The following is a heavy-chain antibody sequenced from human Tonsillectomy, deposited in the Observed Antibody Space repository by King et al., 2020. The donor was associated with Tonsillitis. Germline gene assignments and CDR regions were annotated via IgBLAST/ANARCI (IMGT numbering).Heavy chain of an antibody. Sequence: QLVQSGAEVKKPGSSVKVSCKASGGTYSPYAIHWVRQAPGQGLEWMGLIIPFVGTTSYAQQFRGRVTITADDSTSTVYMELSSLGSDDTAVYYCARQRVLMLSSPQYYYGLDVWGQGTTVTVSS. CDR1: GGTYSPYA. J-gene: IGHJ6*02. D-gene: IGHD2-8*01. V-gene: IGHV1-69*01. CDR2: IIPFVGTT. CDR3: ARQRVLMLSSPQYYYGLDV.